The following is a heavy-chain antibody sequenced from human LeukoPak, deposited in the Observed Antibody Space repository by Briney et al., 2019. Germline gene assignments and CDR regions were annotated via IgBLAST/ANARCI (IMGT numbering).Heavy chain of an antibody. J-gene: IGHJ4*02. D-gene: IGHD4-23*01. CDR3: ASPAYYGGTPYYLDY. Sequence: GGSLRLSCAASGFTVSSNYMSWVRQAPGKGLEWVSVIYSGGSTYYADSVKGRFTISRDNSKNTLYLQMNSLRAEDTAVYYCASPAYYGGTPYYLDYWGQGTLVTVYS. CDR2: IYSGGST. CDR1: GFTVSSNY. V-gene: IGHV3-66*02.